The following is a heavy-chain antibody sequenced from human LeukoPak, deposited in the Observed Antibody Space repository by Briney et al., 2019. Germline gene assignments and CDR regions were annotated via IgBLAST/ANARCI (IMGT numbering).Heavy chain of an antibody. Sequence: PGGSLRLSCAASGFTFSSYAMHWVRQAPGKGLEWVAVISYDGSNKYYADSVKGRFTISRDNSKNTLYLQMNSLRGEDTAVYYCARDERGSYTFDYWGQGTLVTVSS. J-gene: IGHJ4*02. CDR2: ISYDGSNK. CDR3: ARDERGSYTFDY. CDR1: GFTFSSYA. V-gene: IGHV3-30*04. D-gene: IGHD1-26*01.